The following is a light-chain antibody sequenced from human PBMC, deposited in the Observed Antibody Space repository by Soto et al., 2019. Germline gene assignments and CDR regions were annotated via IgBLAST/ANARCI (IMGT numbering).Light chain of an antibody. CDR1: GSNLGSNF. V-gene: IGLV1-44*01. J-gene: IGLJ3*02. CDR2: GDH. Sequence: QSVLIQPPSASGTPGQRVTISCSGSGSNLGSNFVNWYQQVPGTAPKLLVYGDHLRLSGVPDRCSASKSGTSASLAISGLQSEDEAQYYCATWDDSQNGYWVFGGGTKLTVL. CDR3: ATWDDSQNGYWV.